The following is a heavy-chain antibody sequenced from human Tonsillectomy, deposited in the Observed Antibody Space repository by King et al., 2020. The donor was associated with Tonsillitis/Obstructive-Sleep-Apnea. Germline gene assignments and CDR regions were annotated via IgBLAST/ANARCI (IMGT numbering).Heavy chain of an antibody. Sequence: VQLVESGGGLVQPGGSLRLSCAASGFTFSSYDMHWVRQATGKGLEWVSAIGTAGDTYYPGSVKGRFTISRENAKNSLYLQMNSLRAGDTAVYYCASWGYYGSGDAFDIWGQGTMVTVSS. CDR3: ASWGYYGSGDAFDI. D-gene: IGHD3-10*01. V-gene: IGHV3-13*04. CDR2: IGTAGDT. CDR1: GFTFSSYD. J-gene: IGHJ3*02.